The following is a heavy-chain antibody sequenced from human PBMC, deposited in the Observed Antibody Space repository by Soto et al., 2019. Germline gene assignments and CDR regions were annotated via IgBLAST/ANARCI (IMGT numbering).Heavy chain of an antibody. J-gene: IGHJ4*02. Sequence: QVQLLQSGAEVKKPGASVKVSCKASGYSFTNYYLHWVRQAPGQGLEWMGIINPSSGGTTNAQKFQDRVTMTRDTSTSTVYMELSSLRSEDTAIYFCAMSGGGVIDYWGQGTLVTVSS. CDR2: INPSSGGT. D-gene: IGHD2-8*02. V-gene: IGHV1-46*01. CDR3: AMSGGGVIDY. CDR1: GYSFTNYY.